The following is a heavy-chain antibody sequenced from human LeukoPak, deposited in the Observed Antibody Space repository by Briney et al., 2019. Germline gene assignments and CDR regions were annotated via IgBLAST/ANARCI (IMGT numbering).Heavy chain of an antibody. J-gene: IGHJ3*02. V-gene: IGHV5-51*01. D-gene: IGHD5-18*01. CDR2: IYPGDSDT. CDR1: GYSFSSYW. CDR3: AKTREYSYRNAFDI. Sequence: GESLQISFKGSGYSFSSYWIGWVRPMPGKGLEWMGIIYPGDSDTRYSPSFQGQVTISADKSISTAYLQWSSLKASDTAMYYCAKTREYSYRNAFDIWGQGTMVTVSS.